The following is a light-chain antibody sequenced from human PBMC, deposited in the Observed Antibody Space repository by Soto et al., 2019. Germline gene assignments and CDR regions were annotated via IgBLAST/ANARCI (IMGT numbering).Light chain of an antibody. CDR1: QTIMTY. V-gene: IGKV1-39*01. CDR2: AAS. CDR3: QQANSFPIT. Sequence: DIQMTQSPSSLSASVGDEVTITCRASQTIMTYLNWYQQKPGKAPKLLIYAASSLQSGVPSRFSGTGSGTDFTLTINSLQPEDFATYYCQQANSFPITFGQGTRLEIK. J-gene: IGKJ5*01.